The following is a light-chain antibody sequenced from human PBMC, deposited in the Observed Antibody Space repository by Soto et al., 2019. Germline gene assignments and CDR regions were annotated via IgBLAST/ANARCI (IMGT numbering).Light chain of an antibody. CDR1: QGISSY. V-gene: IGKV1-27*01. Sequence: DIQMTPAPSSLSASVGHRVLLHCRASQGISSYLACHQQNPGKVPKVLIYAASTLQSGVPSRFSGSGSGTDFTLTISSLQPEDAATYYCQKYNSAPLTFGGGTKVDIK. J-gene: IGKJ4*01. CDR2: AAS. CDR3: QKYNSAPLT.